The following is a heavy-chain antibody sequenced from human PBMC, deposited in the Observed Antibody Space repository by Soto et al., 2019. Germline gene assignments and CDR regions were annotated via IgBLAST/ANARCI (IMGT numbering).Heavy chain of an antibody. CDR3: ARTNYYDSSGTAVPYYYYGMDV. J-gene: IGHJ6*02. CDR2: IIPIFGTA. V-gene: IGHV1-69*13. CDR1: GGTFSSYA. Sequence: GASVKVSCKASGGTFSSYAISWVRQAPGQGLEWMGGIIPIFGTANYAQKFQSRVTITADESTSTAYMELSSLRSEDTAVYYCARTNYYDSSGTAVPYYYYGMDVWGQGTTVTVSS. D-gene: IGHD3-22*01.